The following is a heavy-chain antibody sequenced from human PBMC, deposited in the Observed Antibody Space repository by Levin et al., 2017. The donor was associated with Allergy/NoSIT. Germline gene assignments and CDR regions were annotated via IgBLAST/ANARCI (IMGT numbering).Heavy chain of an antibody. CDR2: IYLSGST. J-gene: IGHJ4*02. V-gene: IGHV4-30-2*01. CDR1: GGSISSGGYS. CDR3: ARGAGYSYGYYFDY. Sequence: SQTLSLTCAVSGGSISSGGYSWSWIRQPPGKGLEWIGNIYLSGSTNDNPSLKSRVTMSVDRSKNQFSLKLSYVTAADAAVYYCARGAGYSYGYYFDYWGPGTLVTVSS. D-gene: IGHD5-18*01.